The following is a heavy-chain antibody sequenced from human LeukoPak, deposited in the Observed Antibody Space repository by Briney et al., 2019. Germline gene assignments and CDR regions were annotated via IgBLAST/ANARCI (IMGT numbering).Heavy chain of an antibody. CDR1: GFTFSSYA. CDR3: AKGAVGQWYMDV. CDR2: ISDSGGTT. D-gene: IGHD6-19*01. J-gene: IGHJ6*03. V-gene: IGHV3-23*01. Sequence: AGGSLRLSCAASGFTFSSYAMSWVRQAPGKGLEWVSVISDSGGTTYYADSVKGRFTLSRDNSQSTLFLQMSSLRADDTAVYYCAKGAVGQWYMDVWGKGTTVTVSS.